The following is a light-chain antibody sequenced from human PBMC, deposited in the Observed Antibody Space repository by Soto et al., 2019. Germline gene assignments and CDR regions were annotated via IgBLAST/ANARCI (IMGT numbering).Light chain of an antibody. J-gene: IGKJ5*01. CDR2: SAF. V-gene: IGKV1-39*01. CDR1: QNIGSF. Sequence: DIQMTQSPSSLSASIGDRVTITCRASQNIGSFLNWYQQKPGEAPRLLVYSAFRIQSGVPSRFNASGSGTVFTPSISSLQPDYFANYCYQQSYTPPITFGQGTRLDTK. CDR3: QQSYTPPIT.